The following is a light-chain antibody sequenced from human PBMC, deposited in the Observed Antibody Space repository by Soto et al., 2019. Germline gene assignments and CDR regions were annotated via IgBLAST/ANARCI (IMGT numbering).Light chain of an antibody. CDR1: QSISSY. CDR2: EAS. CDR3: QQSYSTPPFN. V-gene: IGKV1-39*01. J-gene: IGKJ3*01. Sequence: DIQMTQSPSPLSASLGDRVYITCRTSQSISSYLNWYQAKPGKAPKLLIYEASSLESGVPSRFSGSGSGTDFTLTISSLQPEDSATYYCQQSYSTPPFNFGPGTRVDI.